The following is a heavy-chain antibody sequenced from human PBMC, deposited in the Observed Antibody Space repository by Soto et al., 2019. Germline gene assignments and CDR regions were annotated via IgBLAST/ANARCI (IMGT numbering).Heavy chain of an antibody. CDR1: KFMFSAYA. V-gene: IGHV3-23*01. J-gene: IGHJ4*02. CDR3: AKGADRPWFGEAYFPDN. CDR2: ISGSEDVT. D-gene: IGHD3-10*01. Sequence: EVHLLQSGGGLVQPGGSLRLSCVASKFMFSAYAMGWVRQSPGKGLEWVSSISGSEDVTYYAESVKGRFSISRDNSKNTLYLQMNSLRVEDTAMYFCAKGADRPWFGEAYFPDNWGQGTHVVVST.